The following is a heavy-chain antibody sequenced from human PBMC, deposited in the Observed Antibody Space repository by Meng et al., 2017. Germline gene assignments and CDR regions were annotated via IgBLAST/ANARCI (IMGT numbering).Heavy chain of an antibody. CDR3: ARPYDYDILTGPGGY. CDR2: ISSSSSYI. Sequence: GESLKISCAASGFTFSSYSMNWVRQAPGKGLEWVSSISSSSSYIYYADSVKGRFTISRDNAKNSLYLQMNSLRAEDTAVYYCARPYDYDILTGPGGYWGQGTLVTVSS. D-gene: IGHD3-9*01. J-gene: IGHJ4*02. CDR1: GFTFSSYS. V-gene: IGHV3-21*01.